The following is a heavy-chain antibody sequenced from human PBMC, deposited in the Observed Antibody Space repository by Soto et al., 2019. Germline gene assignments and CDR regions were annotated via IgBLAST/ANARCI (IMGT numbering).Heavy chain of an antibody. CDR1: GGTFSSYA. CDR2: IIPIFGTA. CDR3: ARRVWSGYPRIAYGMDV. D-gene: IGHD3-3*01. Sequence: SVKVSCKASGGTFSSYAISWVRQAPGQGLEWMGGIIPIFGTANYAQKFQGRVTITADESTSTAYMVLSSLRSEDTAVYYCARRVWSGYPRIAYGMDVWGQGTTVTVSS. J-gene: IGHJ6*02. V-gene: IGHV1-69*13.